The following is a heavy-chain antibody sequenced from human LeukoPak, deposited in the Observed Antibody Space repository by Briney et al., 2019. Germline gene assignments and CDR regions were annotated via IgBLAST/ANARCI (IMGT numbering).Heavy chain of an antibody. CDR2: ISGSGGST. J-gene: IGHJ6*02. CDR1: GFTFSSYA. CDR3: ASGSSGWYTYYYYYGMDV. Sequence: PGGSLRLSCAASGFTFSSYAMSWVRQAPGKGLEWVSAISGSGGSTYYADSVKGRFTISRDNSKNTLYLQMNSLRAEDTAVYYCASGSSGWYTYYYYYGMDVWGQGTTVTVSS. D-gene: IGHD6-19*01. V-gene: IGHV3-23*01.